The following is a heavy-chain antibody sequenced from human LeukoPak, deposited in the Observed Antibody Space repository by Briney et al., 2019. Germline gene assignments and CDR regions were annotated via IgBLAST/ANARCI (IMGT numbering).Heavy chain of an antibody. D-gene: IGHD5-18*01. J-gene: IGHJ6*02. CDR2: IKQDGSEK. V-gene: IGHV3-7*01. CDR3: ARRWIHYWVLHFYYYGMDV. CDR1: GFTFSSYW. Sequence: GGSLRLSCAASGFTFSSYWMSWVRQAPGKGLEWVANIKQDGSEKYYVDSVKGRFTISRDNAKNSLYLQMNSLRAEDTAVYYCARRWIHYWVLHFYYYGMDVWGQGTTVTVSS.